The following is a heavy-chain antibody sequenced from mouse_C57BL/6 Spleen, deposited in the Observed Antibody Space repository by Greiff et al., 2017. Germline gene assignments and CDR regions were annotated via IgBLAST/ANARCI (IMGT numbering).Heavy chain of an antibody. CDR1: GYTFTSYW. CDR3: ARDRGLDYAMDY. Sequence: QVQLQQSGAELVMPGALVKLSCKASGYTFTSYWMHWVKQRPGQGLEWIGEIDPSDSYTNYNQKFKGKSTLTVDKSSSTAYMQLSSLTSEDSAVYYCARDRGLDYAMDYWGQGTSVTVSS. V-gene: IGHV1-69*01. J-gene: IGHJ4*01. D-gene: IGHD4-1*01. CDR2: IDPSDSYT.